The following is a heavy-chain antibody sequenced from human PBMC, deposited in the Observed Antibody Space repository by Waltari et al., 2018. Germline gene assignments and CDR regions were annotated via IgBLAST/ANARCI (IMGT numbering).Heavy chain of an antibody. D-gene: IGHD1-26*01. CDR3: VRWGMTTTRGFDF. V-gene: IGHV1-2*02. CDR2: INPNSAGT. CDR1: GYTFTGYH. Sequence: QMQLVQSGAEVKKPGASVKVSCKASGYTFTGYHVHRGRQAPGQGLEWMGWINPNSAGTKYAQKFQGRVTMTTDTSMNTAYMELRRLRSDDTAVYYCVRWGMTTTRGFDFWGQGTLVTVSS. J-gene: IGHJ4*02.